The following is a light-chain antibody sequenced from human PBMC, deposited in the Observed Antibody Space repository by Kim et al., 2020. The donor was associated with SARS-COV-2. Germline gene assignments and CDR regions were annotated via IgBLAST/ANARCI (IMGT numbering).Light chain of an antibody. Sequence: SYELTQPLSVSVALGQTAMIACRVTFIGSKNVHWYQLKPGQAPVVVFYRDSNRPAGIPERFSGSNSGSTATLTIGRAQDGDEADYFCQVWDSSTAVFGGGTQLTVL. CDR1: FIGSKN. J-gene: IGLJ3*02. V-gene: IGLV3-9*01. CDR2: RDS. CDR3: QVWDSSTAV.